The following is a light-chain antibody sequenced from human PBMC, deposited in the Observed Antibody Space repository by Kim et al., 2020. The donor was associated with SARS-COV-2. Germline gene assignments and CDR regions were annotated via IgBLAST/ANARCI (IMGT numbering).Light chain of an antibody. V-gene: IGKV2-28*01. CDR2: LGS. CDR1: QSLLHSNGYNY. J-gene: IGKJ2*01. Sequence: IVMTQSPLSLPVSPGEPASISCRSSQSLLHSNGYNYLDWYQQKPGQSPQLLIYLGSNRASGVPDRFTGSGSGTDFKLKISRVEAEDVGIYYCMQALQTPVHFGQGTKLEI. CDR3: MQALQTPVH.